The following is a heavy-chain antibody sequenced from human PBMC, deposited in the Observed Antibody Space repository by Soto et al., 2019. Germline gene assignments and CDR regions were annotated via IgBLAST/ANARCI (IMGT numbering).Heavy chain of an antibody. J-gene: IGHJ4*02. CDR2: ISYDGSTK. CDR3: EKDGL. V-gene: IGHV3-30*18. CDR1: GFTFSSYG. Sequence: QVPLVESGGGVVQPGRSLRLSCADSGFTFSSYGMHWVRQAPGKGLERVAVISYDGSTKYYACSVKGRFTISRDNSKNPLYQQMNSLSAEYTAVYYCEKDGLWGQGTLVTVSS.